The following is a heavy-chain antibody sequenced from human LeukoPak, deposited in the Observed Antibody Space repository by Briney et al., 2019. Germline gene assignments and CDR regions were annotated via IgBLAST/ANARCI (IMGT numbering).Heavy chain of an antibody. D-gene: IGHD3-10*01. V-gene: IGHV3-23*01. J-gene: IGHJ4*02. CDR2: ISGSGSST. Sequence: GGSLRLSCAASRFTFSSYDMSWVRQAPGKGLEWVSGISGSGSSTYYADSVKGRSTISRDNSKNTLYLQMNSLRAEDTAVYHCAKDPTFYNYWGQGTLVTVSS. CDR3: AKDPTFYNY. CDR1: RFTFSSYD.